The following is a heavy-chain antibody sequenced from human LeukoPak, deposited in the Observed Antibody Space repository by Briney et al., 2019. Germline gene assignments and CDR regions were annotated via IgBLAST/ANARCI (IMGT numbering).Heavy chain of an antibody. CDR1: GFTFSTYA. V-gene: IGHV3-30*04. CDR3: AEVGPVAGPFDY. CDR2: ISYDGNNK. D-gene: IGHD6-19*01. Sequence: PGGSLRLSCAASGFTFSTYAMHWVRQAPGKGLEWVAVISYDGNNKFYADSVQGRFTISRDNSKNTLSLHMSSLRAEDTAVYYCAEVGPVAGPFDYWGQGTLVTVSS. J-gene: IGHJ4*02.